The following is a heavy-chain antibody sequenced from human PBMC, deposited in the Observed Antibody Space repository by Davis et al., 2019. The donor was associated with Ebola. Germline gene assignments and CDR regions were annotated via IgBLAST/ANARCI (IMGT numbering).Heavy chain of an antibody. CDR3: ARISGTYYGGGH. Sequence: ASVKVSCKASGYTFNRFGISWVRQAPGLGLEWMGWISTNNGNTKYAQRLQGRVTMTTDTFTSTAYMELRSLGSDDTAVYYCARISGTYYGGGHWGQGTLVTVSS. D-gene: IGHD1-26*01. CDR2: ISTNNGNT. CDR1: GYTFNRFG. V-gene: IGHV1-18*01. J-gene: IGHJ4*02.